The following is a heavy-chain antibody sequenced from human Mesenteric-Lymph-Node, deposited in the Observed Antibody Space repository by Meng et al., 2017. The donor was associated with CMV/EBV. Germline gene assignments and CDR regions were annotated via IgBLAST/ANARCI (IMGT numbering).Heavy chain of an antibody. CDR1: GFTFSSYS. CDR2: ISSSGSYI. D-gene: IGHD1-7*01. J-gene: IGHJ4*02. V-gene: IGHV3-21*01. Sequence: GESLKISCAASGFTFSSYSMNWVRQAPGKGLEWVSSISSSGSYIYYADSVKGRFTISRDNAKNSLYLQMNSLRAEDTAVYYCARDLANWNYVVGYFDYWGQGTLVTVSS. CDR3: ARDLANWNYVVGYFDY.